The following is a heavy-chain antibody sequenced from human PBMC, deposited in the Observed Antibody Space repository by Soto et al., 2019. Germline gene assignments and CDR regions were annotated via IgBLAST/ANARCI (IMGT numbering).Heavy chain of an antibody. J-gene: IGHJ6*02. D-gene: IGHD2-15*01. CDR3: ARALDIVAHGMDV. CDR2: IYYSGST. V-gene: IGHV4-59*02. Sequence: SETLSLTCTVSGGSVSSYYWSWIRQPPGRGLEWIGYIYYSGSTNYNPSLMSRVTISVDTSKNQFSLKLSSVTAADTAVYYCARALDIVAHGMDVWGQGTTVTVSS. CDR1: GGSVSSYY.